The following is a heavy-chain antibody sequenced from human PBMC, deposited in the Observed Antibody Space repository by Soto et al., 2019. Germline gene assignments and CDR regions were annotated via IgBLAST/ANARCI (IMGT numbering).Heavy chain of an antibody. V-gene: IGHV3-30*18. Sequence: QVKLVKSGGGVVQPGRPLILSCAAFGFTFSSFGMNWVRRAPGKGLEWVGVISYDGSREYNLDSVRGRFTISRDNSESTLYLQMNSLRAEDTAVYYWAKDEEDYSSFGVYYWGQGTLVTVSS. CDR2: ISYDGSRE. D-gene: IGHD4-4*01. CDR3: AKDEEDYSSFGVYY. CDR1: GFTFSSFG. J-gene: IGHJ4*02.